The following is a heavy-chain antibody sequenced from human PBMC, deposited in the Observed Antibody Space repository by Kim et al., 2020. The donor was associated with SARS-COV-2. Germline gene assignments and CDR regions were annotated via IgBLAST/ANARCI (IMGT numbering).Heavy chain of an antibody. V-gene: IGHV6-1*01. Sequence: VTVKSRITINPDPAKNQFSLQLNSVTPEDTAVYYCARDYSGYDYGYGMDVWGQGTTVTVSS. J-gene: IGHJ6*02. D-gene: IGHD5-12*01. CDR3: ARDYSGYDYGYGMDV.